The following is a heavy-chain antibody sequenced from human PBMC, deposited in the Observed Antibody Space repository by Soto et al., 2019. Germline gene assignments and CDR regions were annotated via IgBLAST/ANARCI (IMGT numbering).Heavy chain of an antibody. Sequence: PSETLSLTCTVSGGSINSYYLGGIRQPPGKGLEWIWYIYYSGSTNYNPSLKSRVTISVDTSKNQFSLKLSSVTAADTAVYYCARATPYDFWSGYYGSSYYYGMDVWGQGTTVTVSS. D-gene: IGHD3-3*01. CDR3: ARATPYDFWSGYYGSSYYYGMDV. V-gene: IGHV4-59*01. J-gene: IGHJ6*02. CDR1: GGSINSYY. CDR2: IYYSGST.